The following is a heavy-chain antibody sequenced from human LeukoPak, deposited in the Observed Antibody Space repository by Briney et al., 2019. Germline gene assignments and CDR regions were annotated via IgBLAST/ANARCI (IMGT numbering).Heavy chain of an antibody. CDR1: GGSISGYY. CDR3: ARASAVAGNFDY. Sequence: SETLPLTCTVSGGSISGYYWSWIRQPPGKGLEWIGFIYYSVSTEYNPSLKSRVTISVDTSKNQFSLKLSSVTAADTAVYYCARASAVAGNFDYWGQGTLVTVSS. CDR2: IYYSVST. J-gene: IGHJ4*02. D-gene: IGHD6-19*01. V-gene: IGHV4-59*01.